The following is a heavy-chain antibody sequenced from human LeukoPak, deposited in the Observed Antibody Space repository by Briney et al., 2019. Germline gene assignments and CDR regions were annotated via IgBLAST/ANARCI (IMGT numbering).Heavy chain of an antibody. Sequence: SVKASCKASGGTFSSYAISWVRQAPGQGLEWMGGIIPIFGTANYAQKFQGRVTITADESTSTAYMELSSLRSEDTAVYYCARDSLNYYDSSGYGLDYWGQGTLVTVSS. D-gene: IGHD3-22*01. CDR1: GGTFSSYA. V-gene: IGHV1-69*13. J-gene: IGHJ4*02. CDR2: IIPIFGTA. CDR3: ARDSLNYYDSSGYGLDY.